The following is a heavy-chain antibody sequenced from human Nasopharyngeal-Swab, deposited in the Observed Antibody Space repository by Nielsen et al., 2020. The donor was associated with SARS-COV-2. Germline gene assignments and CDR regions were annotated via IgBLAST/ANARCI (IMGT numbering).Heavy chain of an antibody. D-gene: IGHD3-16*01. CDR3: TRGGLYGMDV. CDR1: GFTLSNAW. Sequence: GESLKISCAASGFTLSNAWMSWVRQAPGKGLEWVGRIKSKTDGGTTDYAAPVKGRFTISRDDSKNTLYLQMNSLKTEDTAVYYCTRGGLYGMDVWGQGTTVTVSS. J-gene: IGHJ6*02. CDR2: IKSKTDGGTT. V-gene: IGHV3-15*01.